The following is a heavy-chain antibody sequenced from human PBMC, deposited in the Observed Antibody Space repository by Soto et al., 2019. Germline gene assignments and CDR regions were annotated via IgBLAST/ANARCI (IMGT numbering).Heavy chain of an antibody. V-gene: IGHV3-7*03. D-gene: IGHD6-6*01. CDR3: ARVVAAPDWYFDY. J-gene: IGHJ4*02. CDR2: IKQDGSEK. Sequence: EVQLVESGGGLVQPGGSLRLSCAASGFTFSSYWMSWVRQAPGKGLEWVANIKQDGSEKYYVDSVKGRFTISRDNAKNSLYLQMNSLRAEDTAVYYCARVVAAPDWYFDYWGQGTLVTVSS. CDR1: GFTFSSYW.